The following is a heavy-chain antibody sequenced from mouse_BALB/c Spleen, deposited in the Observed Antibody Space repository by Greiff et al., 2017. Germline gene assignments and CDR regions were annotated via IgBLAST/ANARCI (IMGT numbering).Heavy chain of an antibody. CDR2: INPGSGGT. Sequence: VQLQQSGAELVRPGTSVKVSCKASGYAFTNYLIEWVKQRPGQGLEWIGVINPGSGGTNYNEKFKGKATLTADKSSSTAYMQLSSLTSDDSAVYFCAGNYRYDGYAMDYWGQGTSVTVSS. V-gene: IGHV1-54*03. CDR3: AGNYRYDGYAMDY. J-gene: IGHJ4*01. CDR1: GYAFTNYL. D-gene: IGHD2-14*01.